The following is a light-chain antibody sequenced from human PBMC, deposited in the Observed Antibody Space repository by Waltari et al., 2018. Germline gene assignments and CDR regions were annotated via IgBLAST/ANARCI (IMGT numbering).Light chain of an antibody. CDR2: KAS. V-gene: IGKV1-39*01. CDR3: QHNYGTPYS. J-gene: IGKJ2*03. Sequence: DIQMTQSPSSLSASVRDGVTITCRASENVNNYLTWYQQKPGKAPKLLIYKASTLQSGVPSRFSGSGSGTDYTFTISSLQSEDVATYYCQHNYGTPYSFGQGTKVEIK. CDR1: ENVNNY.